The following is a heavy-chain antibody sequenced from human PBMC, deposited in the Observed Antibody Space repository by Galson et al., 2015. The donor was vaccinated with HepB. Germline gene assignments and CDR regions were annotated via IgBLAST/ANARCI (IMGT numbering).Heavy chain of an antibody. V-gene: IGHV1-69*02. CDR1: GGTFSSYT. CDR2: IIPILGIA. CDR3: ARILYGSGDPTS. Sequence: SVKVSCKASGGTFSSYTISWVRQAPGQGLEWMGRIIPILGIANYAQKFQGRVTITADKPTSTAYMELSSLRSEDTAVYYCARILYGSGDPTSWGQGTLVTVSS. J-gene: IGHJ5*02. D-gene: IGHD3-10*01.